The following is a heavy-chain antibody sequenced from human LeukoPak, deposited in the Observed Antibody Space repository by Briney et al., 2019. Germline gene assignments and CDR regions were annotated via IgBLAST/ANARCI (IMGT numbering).Heavy chain of an antibody. Sequence: GASVKVSCKASGYTFTCYYMHWVRQAPGQGLEWMGWINPNSGGTNYAQKFQGRVTMTRDTSISTAYMELSRLRSDDTAVYYCARDSHNWNYSGFDPWGQGTLVTVSS. V-gene: IGHV1-2*02. CDR2: INPNSGGT. J-gene: IGHJ5*02. D-gene: IGHD1-7*01. CDR1: GYTFTCYY. CDR3: ARDSHNWNYSGFDP.